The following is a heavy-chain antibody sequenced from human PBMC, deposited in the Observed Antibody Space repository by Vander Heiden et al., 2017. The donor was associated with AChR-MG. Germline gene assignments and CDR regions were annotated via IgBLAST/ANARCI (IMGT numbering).Heavy chain of an antibody. D-gene: IGHD6-13*01. CDR3: AKGIAAAVYYYYGMDV. Sequence: EVQLLESGGGLVQPGGSLRLSCAASGFTFSSYAMSWVRQAPGKGLEWVSAISGSGGSTYYADSVKVRFTISRDNSKNTLYLQMNSLRAEDTAVYYCAKGIAAAVYYYYGMDVWGQGTTVSVSS. V-gene: IGHV3-23*01. CDR1: GFTFSSYA. J-gene: IGHJ6*02. CDR2: ISGSGGST.